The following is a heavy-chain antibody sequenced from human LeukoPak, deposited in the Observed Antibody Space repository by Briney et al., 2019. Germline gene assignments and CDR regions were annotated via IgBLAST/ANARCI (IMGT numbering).Heavy chain of an antibody. D-gene: IGHD2-21*01. CDR3: ARHPAYWVDY. V-gene: IGHV4-39*01. CDR1: GGSISSSSYY. Sequence: SETLSLTCTVSGGSISSSSYYWGWIRQPPGKGLEWIGSIYYSGSTYYNPSLKSRVTISVDTSKNQFSLKLSSVTAAGTAVYYCARHPAYWVDYWGQGTLVTVSS. CDR2: IYYSGST. J-gene: IGHJ4*02.